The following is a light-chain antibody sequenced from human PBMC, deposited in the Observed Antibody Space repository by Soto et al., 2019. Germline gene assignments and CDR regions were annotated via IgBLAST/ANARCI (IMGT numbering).Light chain of an antibody. Sequence: QSVLTQSPSASASLGASVKLTCTLSSGHSSYAIAWHQQQPEKGPRYLMKLNSDGSHSKGDGIPDRFSGSSSGAERYLTISGLQSEDEADYYCQTWGTGIHGGVFGGGTKLTVL. CDR2: LNSDGSH. CDR3: QTWGTGIHGGV. J-gene: IGLJ2*01. CDR1: SGHSSYA. V-gene: IGLV4-69*01.